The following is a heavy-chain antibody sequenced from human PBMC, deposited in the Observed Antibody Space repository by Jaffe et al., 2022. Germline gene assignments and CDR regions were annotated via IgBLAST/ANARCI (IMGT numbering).Heavy chain of an antibody. Sequence: QVQLQESGPGLVKPSETLSLTCAVSGYSISSGYYWGWIRQPPGKGLEWIGSIYHSGSTYYNPSLKSRVTISVDTSKNQFSLKLSSVTAADTAVYYCARVGFLAYCGGDCYSFDLWGRGTLVTVSS. CDR2: IYHSGST. D-gene: IGHD2-21*02. CDR1: GYSISSGYY. CDR3: ARVGFLAYCGGDCYSFDL. V-gene: IGHV4-38-2*01. J-gene: IGHJ2*01.